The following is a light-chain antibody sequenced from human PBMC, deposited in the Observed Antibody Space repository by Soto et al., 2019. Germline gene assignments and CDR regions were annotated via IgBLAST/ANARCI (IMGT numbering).Light chain of an antibody. Sequence: EIVMTQSPATLSVSPGERATLSRRASQSVSSKLAWYQQKPGQAPRLLIYGASTRATGIPARFSGSGSGTEFPLTISSLQSEDFAVYYCQQYNNWPETFGQGTKVEIK. CDR2: GAS. V-gene: IGKV3-15*01. CDR1: QSVSSK. J-gene: IGKJ1*01. CDR3: QQYNNWPET.